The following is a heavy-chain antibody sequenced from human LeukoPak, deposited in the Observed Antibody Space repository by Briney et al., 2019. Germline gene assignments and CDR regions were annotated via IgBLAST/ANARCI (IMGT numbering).Heavy chain of an antibody. Sequence: SETLSLTCAVYGGSFSGYYWSWIRQPPGKGLEWIGEINHSGSTYYNPSLKSRVTISVDRSKNQFSLKLSSVTAADTAVYYCARGAAGTGGWFDPWGQGTLVTVSS. V-gene: IGHV4-34*01. CDR2: INHSGST. D-gene: IGHD6-13*01. CDR1: GGSFSGYY. J-gene: IGHJ5*02. CDR3: ARGAAGTGGWFDP.